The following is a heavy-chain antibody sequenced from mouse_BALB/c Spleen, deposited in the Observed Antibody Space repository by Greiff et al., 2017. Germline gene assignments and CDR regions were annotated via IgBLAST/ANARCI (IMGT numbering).Heavy chain of an antibody. CDR1: GFTFSSYA. CDR2: ISSGGSYT. Sequence: EVKVVESGGGLVKPGGSLKLSCAASGFTFSSYAMSWVRQSPEKRLEWVAEISSGGSYTYYPDTVTGRFTISRDNAKNTLYLEMSSLRSEDTAMYYCARDEGDYDGYAMDYWGQGTSVTVSS. J-gene: IGHJ4*01. D-gene: IGHD2-4*01. V-gene: IGHV5-9-4*01. CDR3: ARDEGDYDGYAMDY.